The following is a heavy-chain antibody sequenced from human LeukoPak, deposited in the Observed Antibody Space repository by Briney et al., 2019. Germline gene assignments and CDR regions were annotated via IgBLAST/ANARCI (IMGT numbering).Heavy chain of an antibody. V-gene: IGHV1-8*01. CDR1: GYTFTSYD. D-gene: IGHD6-6*01. CDR2: MNPNSGNT. Sequence: GASVKVSCKASGYTFTSYDINWVRQATGQGLEWRGWMNPNSGNTGYAQKFQGRVTMTRNTSISTAYMELSSLRSEDTAVYYCARALNIAARPLYYWGQGTLVTVSS. J-gene: IGHJ4*02. CDR3: ARALNIAARPLYY.